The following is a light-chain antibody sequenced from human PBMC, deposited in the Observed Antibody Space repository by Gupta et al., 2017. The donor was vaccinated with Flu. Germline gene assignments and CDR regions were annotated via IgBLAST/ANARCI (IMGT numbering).Light chain of an antibody. CDR2: GAS. CDR3: QQYGSSPPWT. CDR1: QSVSSSY. J-gene: IGKJ1*01. Sequence: EIVLTQSPGTLSLSPVERATISCRASQSVSSSYLAWYQQKHGQAPRLLIYGASSRATGIPDWFSGSGCGTDFTLTISRLEPEDFSVYYCQQYGSSPPWTFGQGTKVEIK. V-gene: IGKV3-20*01.